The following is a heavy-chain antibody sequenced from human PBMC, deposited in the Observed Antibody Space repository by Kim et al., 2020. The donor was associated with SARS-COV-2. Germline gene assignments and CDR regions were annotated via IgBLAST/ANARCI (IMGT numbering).Heavy chain of an antibody. V-gene: IGHV3-30*18. J-gene: IGHJ6*02. CDR2: ISYDGSNK. Sequence: GGYLRLSCAASGFTFSSYGMHWVRQAPGKGLEWVAVISYDGSNKYYADSVKGRFTISRDNSKNTLYLQMNSLRAEDTAVYYCAKDGRYYDILTGYYPSTYYYYYGMDVWGQGTTVTVSS. D-gene: IGHD3-9*01. CDR1: GFTFSSYG. CDR3: AKDGRYYDILTGYYPSTYYYYYGMDV.